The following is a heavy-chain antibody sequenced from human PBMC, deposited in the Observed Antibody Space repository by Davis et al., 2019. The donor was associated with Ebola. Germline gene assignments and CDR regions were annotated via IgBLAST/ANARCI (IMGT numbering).Heavy chain of an antibody. V-gene: IGHV3-48*03. D-gene: IGHD3-22*01. CDR1: GFTFGSYE. J-gene: IGHJ4*02. CDR3: ARDFYDSSGRFDY. Sequence: PGGSLRLSCAASGFTFGSYEMNWVRQAPGKGLEWISYISSSGSTIYYADSVKGRFTISRDNAKNSLYLQMNSLRAEDTALYYCARDFYDSSGRFDYWGQGTQVTVSS. CDR2: ISSSGSTI.